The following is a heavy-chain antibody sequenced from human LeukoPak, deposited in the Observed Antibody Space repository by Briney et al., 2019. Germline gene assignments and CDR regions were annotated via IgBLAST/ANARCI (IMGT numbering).Heavy chain of an antibody. CDR2: ISTYDHDT. Sequence: ASVKVSCKASGYTFTNYGISWVRQAPGQGLEWMAWISTYDHDTNYAQKFRGRVTMTTDTSTSTAYMELRSLGSDDTAVYYCVRDYFCSGGTCDDCFDPWGQGALVTVSS. V-gene: IGHV1-18*01. CDR1: GYTFTNYG. CDR3: VRDYFCSGGTCDDCFDP. J-gene: IGHJ5*02. D-gene: IGHD2-15*01.